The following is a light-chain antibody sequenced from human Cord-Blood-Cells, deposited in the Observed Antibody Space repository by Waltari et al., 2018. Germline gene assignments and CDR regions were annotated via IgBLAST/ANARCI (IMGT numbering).Light chain of an antibody. CDR3: QQYYSTPLT. CDR1: QSVLYSSNNKNY. V-gene: IGKV4-1*01. CDR2: WAA. Sequence: DIVMTQSPDSLAVSLGARATINCKSSQSVLYSSNNKNYLAWYQQKPGQPPKLLIYWAATRESGVSDQFSGSGSGTDFTLTISSLQAEDVAVYYCQQYYSTPLTFGGGTKVEIK. J-gene: IGKJ4*01.